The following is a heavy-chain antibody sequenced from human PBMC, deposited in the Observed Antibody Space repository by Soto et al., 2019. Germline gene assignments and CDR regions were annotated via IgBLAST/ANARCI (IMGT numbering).Heavy chain of an antibody. Sequence: QVQLQQWGAGLLKPSETLSLTCAVYGGSFSGYYWSWIRQPPGKGLEWIGEINHSGSTNYNPSLKRRFNVSVETSKNEFTLKLSSVAAADTAVYYCARGELELRGNQGGSSLPHYYYYYHMHVWGKGTTVTVSS. D-gene: IGHD1-7*01. V-gene: IGHV4-34*01. CDR2: INHSGST. J-gene: IGHJ6*03. CDR1: GGSFSGYY. CDR3: ARGELELRGNQGGSSLPHYYYYYHMHV.